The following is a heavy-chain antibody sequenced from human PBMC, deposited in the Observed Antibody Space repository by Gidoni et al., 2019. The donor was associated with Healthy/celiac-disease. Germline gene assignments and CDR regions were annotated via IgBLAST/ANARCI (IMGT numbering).Heavy chain of an antibody. D-gene: IGHD4-17*01. Sequence: EVQLVESGGGLVKPGRSLRLSCTAAGFTFGDYSMSWFRQAPGKGLEWVGFIRSKAYGGTTEYAASVKGRFTISRDDSKSIAYLQMNSLKTEDTAVYYCTRGDYVGLGDYWGQGTLVTVSS. J-gene: IGHJ4*02. V-gene: IGHV3-49*05. CDR1: GFTFGDYS. CDR3: TRGDYVGLGDY. CDR2: IRSKAYGGTT.